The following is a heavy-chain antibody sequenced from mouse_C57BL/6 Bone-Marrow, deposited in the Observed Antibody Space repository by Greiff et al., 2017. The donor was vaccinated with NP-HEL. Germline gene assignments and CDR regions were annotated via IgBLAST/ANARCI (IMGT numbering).Heavy chain of an antibody. D-gene: IGHD2-1*01. Sequence: EVQLQQSGGDLVKPGGSLKLSCAASGFTFSSYGMSWVRQTPDKRLEWVATISSGGSYTYYPDSVKGRFTISRDNAKNTLYLQMSSLKSEDTAMYYCARGTIYYGAYWGQGTLVTVSA. CDR2: ISSGGSYT. CDR3: ARGTIYYGAY. CDR1: GFTFSSYG. J-gene: IGHJ3*01. V-gene: IGHV5-6*01.